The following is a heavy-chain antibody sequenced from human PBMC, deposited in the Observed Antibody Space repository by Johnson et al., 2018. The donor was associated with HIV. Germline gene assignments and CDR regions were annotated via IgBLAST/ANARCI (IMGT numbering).Heavy chain of an antibody. CDR2: ISYDGSNK. V-gene: IGHV3-30*14. Sequence: QVQLVESGGGVVQPGRSLRLSCAASGFTFSSYAMHWVRQAPGKGLEWVAVISYDGSNKYYADSVKGRFTISRDNSKNTLYLQINSLRAEDTAVYYCAKDQGSSSWTNDAFDIWGQGTMVTVSS. J-gene: IGHJ3*02. CDR3: AKDQGSSSWTNDAFDI. D-gene: IGHD6-13*01. CDR1: GFTFSSYA.